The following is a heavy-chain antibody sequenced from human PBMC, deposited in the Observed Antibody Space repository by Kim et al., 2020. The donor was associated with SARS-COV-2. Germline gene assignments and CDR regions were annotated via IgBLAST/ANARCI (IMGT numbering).Heavy chain of an antibody. CDR1: GFTFSSYA. V-gene: IGHV3-48*04. J-gene: IGHJ4*02. Sequence: GGSLRLSCAASGFTFSSYAMNWVRQAPGKGLEWIAFIHRSSSPIYYADSVQGRFTISRDNAKNSVYLLMNSLTAEDTAVYYCAWEYSSSCPCHSWGQGTLVTVSS. CDR2: IHRSSSPI. D-gene: IGHD6-13*01. CDR3: AWEYSSSCPCHS.